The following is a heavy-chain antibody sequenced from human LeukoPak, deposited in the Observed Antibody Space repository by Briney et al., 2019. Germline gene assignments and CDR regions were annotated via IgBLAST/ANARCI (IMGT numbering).Heavy chain of an antibody. CDR2: IDNDGSDT. J-gene: IGHJ3*01. V-gene: IGHV3-74*01. CDR1: GFTFRDYW. CDR3: ARGGFSHGFDV. Sequence: PGGSLRLSCTTSGFTFRDYWIHWVRHAPGGGLVWVGRIDNDGSDTIYADSVKGRFTVSRDNAKNTLYLQMNSLRAEDTAVYFCARGGFSHGFDVWGQGTVVTVSS. D-gene: IGHD5-12*01.